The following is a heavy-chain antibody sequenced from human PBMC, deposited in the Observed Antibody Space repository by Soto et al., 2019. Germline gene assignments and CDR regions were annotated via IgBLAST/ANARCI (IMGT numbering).Heavy chain of an antibody. J-gene: IGHJ5*02. D-gene: IGHD2-21*01. CDR3: AKDTGASPFHNGFDL. Sequence: EVQLVESGGGLVQAGRALRLSCAASGFSFDKYAMHWVRQAPGKGLDWVAGVSWNSALIGYADSVKGRFTISRDNAKTSLYLQMNSLGAEDTAFYSCAKDTGASPFHNGFDLWCQGTLVTVSS. CDR1: GFSFDKYA. V-gene: IGHV3-9*01. CDR2: VSWNSALI.